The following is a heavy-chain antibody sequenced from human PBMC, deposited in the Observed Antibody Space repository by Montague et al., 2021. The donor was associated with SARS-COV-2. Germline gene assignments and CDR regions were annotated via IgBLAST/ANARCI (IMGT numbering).Heavy chain of an antibody. CDR3: ASSHCGGDCY. D-gene: IGHD2-21*02. V-gene: IGHV4-4*08. Sequence: SETLSLTCTVSGGSISRYSWTWIRQPPGKGLEWIGRIHTSGSTNXNPSLKSRVAISMDTSKDQFSLELSSVTAADTAVYYCASSHCGGDCYSGQGTLVTVSS. CDR2: IHTSGST. CDR1: GGSISRYS. J-gene: IGHJ4*02.